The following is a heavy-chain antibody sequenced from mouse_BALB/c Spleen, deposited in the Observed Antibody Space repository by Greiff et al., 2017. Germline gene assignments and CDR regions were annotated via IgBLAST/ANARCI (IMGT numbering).Heavy chain of an antibody. J-gene: IGHJ3*01. CDR3: ARAEDYESPWFAY. CDR1: GYTFTSYW. V-gene: IGHV1S22*01. Sequence: LQQPGSELVRPGASVKLSCKASGYTFTSYWMHWVKQRPGQGLEWIGNIYPGSGSTNYDEKFKSKATITADTSSNTAYLQLSSLTSEDTAVYYCARAEDYESPWFAYWGQGTLVTVSA. D-gene: IGHD2-4*01. CDR2: IYPGSGST.